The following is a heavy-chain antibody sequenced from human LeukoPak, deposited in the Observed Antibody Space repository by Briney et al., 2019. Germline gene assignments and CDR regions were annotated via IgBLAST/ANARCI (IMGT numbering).Heavy chain of an antibody. CDR1: GFTFSSSA. V-gene: IGHV3-23*01. D-gene: IGHD2-2*01. Sequence: GGSLRLSCVVSGFTFSSSAMSWVRQAPGKGLEWVSTISGSGGSTYYADSAKGRFIISRDNSKNTLYLQLNSLRAEDTAVYYCARESSTSCYDYWGQGTLVTVSS. CDR3: ARESSTSCYDY. CDR2: ISGSGGST. J-gene: IGHJ4*02.